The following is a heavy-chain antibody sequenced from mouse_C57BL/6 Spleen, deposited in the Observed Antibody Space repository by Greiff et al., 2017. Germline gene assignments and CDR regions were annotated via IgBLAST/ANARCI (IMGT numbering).Heavy chain of an antibody. CDR3: ASEGLPDYAMDY. J-gene: IGHJ4*01. CDR1: GYTFTSYW. D-gene: IGHD3-1*01. Sequence: VQLQQPGAELVKPGASVKLSCKASGYTFTSYWMHWVKQRPGQGLEWIGMIHPNSGSTNYNEKFKSKATLTVDKSSSTAYMQLSSLTSEDSAVYYCASEGLPDYAMDYWGQGTSVTVSS. CDR2: IHPNSGST. V-gene: IGHV1-64*01.